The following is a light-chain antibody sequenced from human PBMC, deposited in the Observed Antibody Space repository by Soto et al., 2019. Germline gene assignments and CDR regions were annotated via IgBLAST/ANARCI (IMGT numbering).Light chain of an antibody. CDR1: NSNIGINP. J-gene: IGLJ2*01. CDR3: GAWDDSLHGPI. CDR2: SNT. V-gene: IGLV1-44*01. Sequence: QSVLTQPPSASAPPGHRVTISCSGTNSNIGINPVNWYQQVPGAAPSLLIFSNTQRASGVPDRVSASKSGTSASLAISGLQSEDEADYYCGAWDDSLHGPIFGGGTKLTVL.